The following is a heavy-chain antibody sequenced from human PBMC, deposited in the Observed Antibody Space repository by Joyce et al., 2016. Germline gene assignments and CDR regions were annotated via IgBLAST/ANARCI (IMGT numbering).Heavy chain of an antibody. D-gene: IGHD1-1*01. CDR1: GDTLSGYY. Sequence: VQLQAWGAGLLKTSETLSLTCAVYGDTLSGYYWSWVRQPPGKGLEWIGEINYSGTTNYNPSLKSRGSISLDKSRNQLFVNMRSVTAADTAVYYCARGRRYFETWGRGTMVTVSS. CDR3: ARGRRYFET. CDR2: INYSGTT. J-gene: IGHJ3*02. V-gene: IGHV4-34*01.